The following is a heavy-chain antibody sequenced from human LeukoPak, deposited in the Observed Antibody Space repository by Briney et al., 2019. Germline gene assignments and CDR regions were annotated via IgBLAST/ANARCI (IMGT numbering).Heavy chain of an antibody. CDR1: GFTFSSYA. CDR2: ISGSGGST. V-gene: IGHV3-23*01. J-gene: IGHJ4*02. CDR3: AKDRYRGSSTPRYFDY. Sequence: PGGSLRLSCAASGFTFSSYAMSWVRQAPGKGLEWVSAISGSGGSTYYADSVKGRFTISRDNSKNTLYLQMNSLSAEDTAVYYCAKDRYRGSSTPRYFDYWGQGTLVTVSS. D-gene: IGHD1-26*01.